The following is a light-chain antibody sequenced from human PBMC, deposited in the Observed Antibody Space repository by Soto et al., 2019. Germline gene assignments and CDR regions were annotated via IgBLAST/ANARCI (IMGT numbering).Light chain of an antibody. J-gene: IGKJ2*01. CDR2: AAS. CDR1: QGIRDY. Sequence: IPVTQSPSSLSASVGDRVTITCRASQGIRDYLGWYQQKPGKAPKLLIYAASRLQSGVPSRFSGSGFGTDFSLSISGLHPEDFATYFCHQVMSYPHTFGQGTKLEIK. V-gene: IGKV1-9*01. CDR3: HQVMSYPHT.